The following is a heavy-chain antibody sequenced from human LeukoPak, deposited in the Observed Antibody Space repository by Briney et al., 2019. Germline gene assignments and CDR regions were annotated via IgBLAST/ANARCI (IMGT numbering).Heavy chain of an antibody. CDR2: ISGSGDST. D-gene: IGHD2-21*01. CDR1: GFTFSSYA. CDR3: AKAPVTTCSGAYCYPFDY. V-gene: IGHV3-23*01. J-gene: IGHJ4*02. Sequence: GGSLRLSCAASGFTFSSYAMNWVRQAPGKGLEWVSIISGSGDSTYYANSVKGRFTISRDNSKNTLYLQMSSLSAEDTAVYYCAKAPVTTCSGAYCYPFDYWGQGTLVTVSS.